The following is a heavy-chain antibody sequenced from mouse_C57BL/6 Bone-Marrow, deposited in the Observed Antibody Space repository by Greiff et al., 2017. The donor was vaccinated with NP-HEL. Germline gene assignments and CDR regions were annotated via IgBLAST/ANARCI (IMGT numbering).Heavy chain of an antibody. V-gene: IGHV14-4*01. CDR3: TTKGLPPDYYAMDC. CDR1: GFNIKDDY. CDR2: IDPADGDT. Sequence: VHVKQSGAELVRPGASVKLSCTASGFNIKDDYMHWVKQRPEQGLEWIGWIDPADGDTEYASKFQGKATITADTSSNTAYLQLSSLTAEDTAVYYCTTKGLPPDYYAMDCWGQGTSVTVSS. D-gene: IGHD3-1*01. J-gene: IGHJ4*01.